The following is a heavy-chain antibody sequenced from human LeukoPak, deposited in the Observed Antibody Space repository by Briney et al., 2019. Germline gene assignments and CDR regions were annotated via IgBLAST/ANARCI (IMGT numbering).Heavy chain of an antibody. CDR2: IRSKANSYAT. J-gene: IGHJ4*02. CDR3: AKDYPQQVVQGYFDC. D-gene: IGHD6-13*01. CDR1: GFTFSGSA. Sequence: GGSLRLSCAASGFTFSGSAMHWVRQASGKGLEWVGRIRSKANSYATAYAASVKGRFTISRDDSKNTLYLQMNSLRAEDTAMYYCAKDYPQQVVQGYFDCWGQGTLVTVSS. V-gene: IGHV3-73*01.